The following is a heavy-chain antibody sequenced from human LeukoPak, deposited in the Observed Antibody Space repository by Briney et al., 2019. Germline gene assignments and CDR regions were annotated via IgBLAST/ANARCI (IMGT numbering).Heavy chain of an antibody. J-gene: IGHJ4*02. D-gene: IGHD1-26*01. CDR3: AKGGEGPTGWGGTDY. Sequence: PGGSLRLSCAASGFTFSGYAMSWVRQAPGKGLEWVSAISGGGGSTYYADSVKGRFTISRDNSKNMLYLQMNSLRAEDTAVYYCAKGGEGPTGWGGTDYWGQGTLVTVSS. CDR2: ISGGGGST. CDR1: GFTFSGYA. V-gene: IGHV3-23*01.